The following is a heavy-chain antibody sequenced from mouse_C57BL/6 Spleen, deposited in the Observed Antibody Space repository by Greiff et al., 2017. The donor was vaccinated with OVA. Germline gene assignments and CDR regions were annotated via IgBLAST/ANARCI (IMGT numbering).Heavy chain of an antibody. Sequence: EVQLQQSGPELVKPGDSVKISCKASGYSFTGYFMNWVMQSHGKSLEWIGRINPYNGDTFYNQKFKGKATLTVDKSSSTAHMELRSLTSEDSAVYYCARSYYYGSSYVDYAMDYWGQGTSVTVSS. CDR2: INPYNGDT. CDR1: GYSFTGYF. CDR3: ARSYYYGSSYVDYAMDY. V-gene: IGHV1-20*01. D-gene: IGHD1-1*01. J-gene: IGHJ4*01.